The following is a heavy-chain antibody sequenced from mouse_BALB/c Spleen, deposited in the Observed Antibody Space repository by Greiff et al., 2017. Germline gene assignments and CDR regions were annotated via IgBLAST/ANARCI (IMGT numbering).Heavy chain of an antibody. D-gene: IGHD2-4*01. J-gene: IGHJ4*01. CDR3: TRPIYYDYEDYAMDY. V-gene: IGHV6-6*02. CDR1: GFTFSNYW. Sequence: EVKVEESGGGLVQPGGSMKLSCVASGFTFSNYWMNWVRQSPEKGLEWVAEIRLKSNNYATHYAESVKGRFTISRDDSKSSVYLQMNNLRAEDTGIYYCTRPIYYDYEDYAMDYWGQGTSVTVSS. CDR2: IRLKSNNYAT.